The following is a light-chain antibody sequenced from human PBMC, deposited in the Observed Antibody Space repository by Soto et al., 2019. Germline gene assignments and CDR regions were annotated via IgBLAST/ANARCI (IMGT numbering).Light chain of an antibody. Sequence: QSALTQPASMSGSPGQSITISCTGTSSDVGGYNFVSWYQQYPGKAPKLIIYEVTKRPSGISDRFSGSKSGDTASLTISGLQPEDEADYHCSSYAGPNTHVVFGGGTKLTVL. CDR2: EVT. V-gene: IGLV2-23*02. J-gene: IGLJ2*01. CDR1: SSDVGGYNF. CDR3: SSYAGPNTHVV.